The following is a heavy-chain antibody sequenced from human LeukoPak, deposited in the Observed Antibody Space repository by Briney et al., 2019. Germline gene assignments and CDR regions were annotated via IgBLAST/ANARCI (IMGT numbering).Heavy chain of an antibody. CDR2: ITDTGDAT. V-gene: IGHV3-23*01. J-gene: IGHJ4*02. Sequence: AGGSLRLSCAASGFTFSSYGMHWVRQAPGKRLEWVSSITDTGDATGYTESVKGRFTISRDNSKGTVWLQMNSLRAEDTAIYYCAKSDCGSDGCKLYNYWAQGTQVTVSS. CDR3: AKSDCGSDGCKLYNY. D-gene: IGHD2-21*01. CDR1: GFTFSSYG.